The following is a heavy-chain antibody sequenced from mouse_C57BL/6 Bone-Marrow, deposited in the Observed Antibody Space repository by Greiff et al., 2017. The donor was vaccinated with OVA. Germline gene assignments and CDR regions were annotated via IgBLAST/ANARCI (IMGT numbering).Heavy chain of an antibody. Sequence: EVKLQESVAELVRPGASVKLSCTASGFNIKNTYMHWVKQRPEQGLEWIGRIDPANDNTKYAPKFQGKATMTADTSSNTAYLQLSSLSSEDTAGYCCARGNFGSSFYAMDYWGQGTSVTVSS. J-gene: IGHJ4*01. CDR1: GFNIKNTY. V-gene: IGHV14-3*01. CDR2: IDPANDNT. CDR3: ARGNFGSSFYAMDY. D-gene: IGHD1-1*01.